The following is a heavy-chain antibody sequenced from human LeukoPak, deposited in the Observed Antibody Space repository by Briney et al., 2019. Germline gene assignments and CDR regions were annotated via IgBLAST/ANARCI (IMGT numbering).Heavy chain of an antibody. V-gene: IGHV4-59*01. CDR3: SREGMQASDI. J-gene: IGHJ3*02. CDR1: GGSISSYY. Sequence: SETLSLTCTVSGGSISSYYWSWIRQPPGKGLEWIGYIYYSGSTNYNPSLKSRVTISVDTSKNQFSLKLSSVTAADTAVYYCSREGMQASDIWGQGTMVTVSS. CDR2: IYYSGST.